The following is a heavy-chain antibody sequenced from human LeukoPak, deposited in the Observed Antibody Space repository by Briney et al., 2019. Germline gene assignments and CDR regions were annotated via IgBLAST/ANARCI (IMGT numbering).Heavy chain of an antibody. CDR1: GFSLISYD. CDR3: ARLSGSFHAWEIDY. V-gene: IGHV3-48*03. D-gene: IGHD1-26*01. CDR2: ISSSGTSI. Sequence: GGSLRLSCAASGFSLISYDMNWVRQAPGKGLEWVSYISSSGTSIYYADSVKGRFTISRDNPKNSLYLQMNSLRAEDTAVYYCARLSGSFHAWEIDYWGQGTLVTVSS. J-gene: IGHJ4*02.